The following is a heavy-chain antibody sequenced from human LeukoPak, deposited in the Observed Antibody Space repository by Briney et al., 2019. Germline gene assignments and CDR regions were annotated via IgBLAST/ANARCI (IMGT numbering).Heavy chain of an antibody. D-gene: IGHD3-22*01. CDR1: GGSISSGGYS. J-gene: IGHJ4*02. CDR3: ARPTNPISYYYDSSGYLH. CDR2: IYHSGST. V-gene: IGHV4-30-2*01. Sequence: TSQTLSLTCAVSGGSISSGGYSWSWIRQPPGKGLEWIGYIYHSGSTNYNPSLKSRVTISVDTSKNQFSLKLSSVTAADTAVYYCARPTNPISYYYDSSGYLHWGQGTLVTVSS.